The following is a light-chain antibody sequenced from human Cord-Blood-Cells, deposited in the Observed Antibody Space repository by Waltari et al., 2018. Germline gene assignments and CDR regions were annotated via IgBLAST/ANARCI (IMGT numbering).Light chain of an antibody. CDR2: WAS. Sequence: DIVMTQSPDSLAVSLGERATINCKSSQSVLYSSNNKNYLAWYQQKRGQPPKLLIYWASTRAYGVTDRFSGSGSGTDCTIDISSLQAEDVAVYYCQQYYSTPWTFGQGTKVEIK. CDR1: QSVLYSSNNKNY. V-gene: IGKV4-1*01. CDR3: QQYYSTPWT. J-gene: IGKJ1*01.